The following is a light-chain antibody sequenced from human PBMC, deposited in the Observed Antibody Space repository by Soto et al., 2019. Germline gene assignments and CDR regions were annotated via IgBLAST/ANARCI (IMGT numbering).Light chain of an antibody. J-gene: IGKJ2*01. Sequence: EIVMTQSPVTLSVSPGERATLSCRASQSVGSNLAWYQQKPGQAPRLLLYGESTRATRIPGRFSGSGSGTQFTLTITSLQSEDFAVYSCHQHNYWRSFGQGTKQEFK. V-gene: IGKV3-15*01. CDR3: HQHNYWRS. CDR2: GES. CDR1: QSVGSN.